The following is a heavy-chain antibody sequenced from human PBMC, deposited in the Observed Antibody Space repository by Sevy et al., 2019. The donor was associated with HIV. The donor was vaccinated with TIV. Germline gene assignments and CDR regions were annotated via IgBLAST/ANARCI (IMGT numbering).Heavy chain of an antibody. CDR3: AKVGTRSGWYSYYYYYMDV. CDR1: GFTFSSYG. Sequence: QLGGSLRLSCAASGFTFSSYGMHWVRQAPGKGLEWVAVIWYDGSNKYYADSVKGRFTISRDNSKNTLYRQMNSLRAEDTAVYYCAKVGTRSGWYSYYYYYMDVWGKGTTVTVSS. V-gene: IGHV3-33*06. D-gene: IGHD6-19*01. J-gene: IGHJ6*03. CDR2: IWYDGSNK.